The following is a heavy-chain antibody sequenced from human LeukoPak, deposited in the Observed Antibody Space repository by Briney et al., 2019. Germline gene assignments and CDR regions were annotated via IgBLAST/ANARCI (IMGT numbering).Heavy chain of an antibody. D-gene: IGHD5-18*01. CDR3: ARGGYSYGYEPSRPVDY. V-gene: IGHV3-23*01. J-gene: IGHJ4*02. Sequence: PGGTLRLSCAASGFTFNTYGMSWVRQAPGKGLEWVSGISGSGGATYYADSVKGRFTISRDDPHNTLYLQMNSLRAEDTAVYYCARGGYSYGYEPSRPVDYWGQGTLVTVSS. CDR1: GFTFNTYG. CDR2: ISGSGGAT.